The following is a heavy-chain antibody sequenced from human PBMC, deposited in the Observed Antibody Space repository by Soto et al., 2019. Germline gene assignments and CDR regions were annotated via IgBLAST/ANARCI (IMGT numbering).Heavy chain of an antibody. V-gene: IGHV3-11*01. Sequence: QVQLVESGGGLVKPGGSLRLSCVASGFTFSDHYMNWIRQAPGKGLEWISYISNTAGSVYFTDSVKGRFTISRDNAKNSLYLQMNSLRAEDTAVYYCASSDRNSPGTFDYWGQGTLVTVSS. CDR2: ISNTAGSV. D-gene: IGHD3-10*01. CDR1: GFTFSDHY. CDR3: ASSDRNSPGTFDY. J-gene: IGHJ4*02.